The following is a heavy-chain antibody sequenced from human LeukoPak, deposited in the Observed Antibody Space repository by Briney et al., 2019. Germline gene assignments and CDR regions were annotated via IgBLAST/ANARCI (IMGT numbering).Heavy chain of an antibody. CDR3: AKDILVRRTTVTTVFDI. CDR2: ISWNSGSI. V-gene: IGHV3-9*01. Sequence: QSGGSLRLSCAASGFTFDDYAMHWVRQAPGKGLEWVSGISWNSGSIDYADSVKGRFTISRDNAKNSLYLQMNSLRVEDTALYFCAKDILVRRTTVTTVFDIWGQGTMVTVSS. CDR1: GFTFDDYA. D-gene: IGHD4-17*01. J-gene: IGHJ3*02.